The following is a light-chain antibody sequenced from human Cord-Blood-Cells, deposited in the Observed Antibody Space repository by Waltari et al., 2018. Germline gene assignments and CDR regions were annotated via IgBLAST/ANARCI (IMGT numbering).Light chain of an antibody. Sequence: QSALTQPRSVSGSPGQSVTISCTGTSSDVGGYNYVSWYQQHPGKAPKLMIYDVSKRPSGVPYRFSGSNSGNPASLTISGLQAEDEADYYCCSYAGIYTYVFGTGTKVIVL. CDR2: DVS. CDR1: SSDVGGYNY. CDR3: CSYAGIYTYV. J-gene: IGLJ1*01. V-gene: IGLV2-11*01.